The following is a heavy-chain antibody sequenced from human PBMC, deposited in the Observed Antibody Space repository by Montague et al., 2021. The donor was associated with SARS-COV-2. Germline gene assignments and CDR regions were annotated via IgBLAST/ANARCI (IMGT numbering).Heavy chain of an antibody. J-gene: IGHJ6*02. CDR1: GGSINNYY. CDR3: ARTTYFDLASIYYYAMDV. V-gene: IGHV4-59*08. CDR2: IYYSGST. D-gene: IGHD3-9*01. Sequence: SETLSLTCTVSGGSINNYYWSWIRQPPGRGLEWIGYIYYSGSTEYSPSLKSRVTMSIDTSKNQFSLRLNSVTAADTAVYFCARTTYFDLASIYYYAMDVWGQGTTVTVSS.